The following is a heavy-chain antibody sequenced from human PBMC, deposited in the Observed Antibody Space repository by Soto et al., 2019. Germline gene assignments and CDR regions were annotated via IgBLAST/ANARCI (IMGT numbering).Heavy chain of an antibody. CDR1: GDSISSGAW. CDR2: IYHSGNT. V-gene: IGHV4-4*02. J-gene: IGHJ5*02. CDR3: ARDSRTGCSSTDCYMS. D-gene: IGHD2-2*01. Sequence: QVQLQESGPGLVKASETLSLTCAVSGDSISSGAWWGWVRQSPGKGLQWIGEIYHSGNTRNNPSLKSRVTMSVDKSNNQFSLNLMSVTAADTATYYCARDSRTGCSSTDCYMSWGRGILVTVSS.